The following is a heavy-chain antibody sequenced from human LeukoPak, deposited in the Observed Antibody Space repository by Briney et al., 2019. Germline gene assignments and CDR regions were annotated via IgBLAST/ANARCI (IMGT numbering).Heavy chain of an antibody. CDR1: GGSISSYY. CDR2: ISLSGST. CDR3: VRGYYDRSGDYGYYFDY. V-gene: IGHV4-4*07. Sequence: PSETLSLTCAVSGGSISSYYWSWIRQPAGKGLEWIGRISLSGSTNYNPSLKSRVTMSVDTPKNQFSVKLTSVTAADTAVYYCVRGYYDRSGDYGYYFDYWGQGALVTVSS. D-gene: IGHD3-22*01. J-gene: IGHJ4*02.